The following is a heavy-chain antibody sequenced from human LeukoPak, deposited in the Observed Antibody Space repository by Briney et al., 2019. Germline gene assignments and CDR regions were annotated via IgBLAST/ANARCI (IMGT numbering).Heavy chain of an antibody. Sequence: GGSLRLSCAASGFTVSSNYMSWVRQAPGKGLEWVSVIYSGGSTYYADSVKGRFTISRDNSKNTLYPQMNSLRAEDTAVYYCARDCGYSSGWADYFDYWGQGTLVTVSS. CDR3: ARDCGYSSGWADYFDY. D-gene: IGHD6-19*01. V-gene: IGHV3-66*01. J-gene: IGHJ4*02. CDR2: IYSGGST. CDR1: GFTVSSNY.